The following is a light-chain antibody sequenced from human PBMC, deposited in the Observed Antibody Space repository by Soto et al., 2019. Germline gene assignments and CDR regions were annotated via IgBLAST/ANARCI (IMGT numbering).Light chain of an antibody. CDR1: SSEVGSYNL. V-gene: IGLV2-23*02. J-gene: IGLJ1*01. Sequence: QSALTQPASVSGSPGQSITISCTGTSSEVGSYNLVSWYQQHPGKAPKLMIYEVSKRPSGVSNRFSGSKSGNTASLTISGLQAEDEADYCCCSYAGSSTFSYVFGTGTKVTVL. CDR2: EVS. CDR3: CSYAGSSTFSYV.